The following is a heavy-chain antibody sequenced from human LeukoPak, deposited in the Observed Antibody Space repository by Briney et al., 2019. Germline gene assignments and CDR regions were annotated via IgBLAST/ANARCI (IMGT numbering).Heavy chain of an antibody. CDR3: ARGPTYNWNSQRYYYYYYGMDV. V-gene: IGHV4-34*01. Sequence: SETLSLTCTVSGGSISSYYWSWIRQPPGKGLEWIGEINHSGSTNYNPSLKSRVTISVDTSKNQFSLKLSSVTAADTAVYYCARGPTYNWNSQRYYYYYYGMDVWGQGTTVTVSS. CDR2: INHSGST. CDR1: GGSISSYY. J-gene: IGHJ6*02. D-gene: IGHD1-7*01.